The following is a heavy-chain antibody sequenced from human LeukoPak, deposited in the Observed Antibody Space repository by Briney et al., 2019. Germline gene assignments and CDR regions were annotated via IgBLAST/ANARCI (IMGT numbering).Heavy chain of an antibody. D-gene: IGHD3-9*01. Sequence: GGSLRLSCAATGFTFSSYWMHWVRQAPGKGPVWLARINSDGYSISYADSVKGRFTISRDNAKKTLYLQMNTLRAEDTAMYYCAKDEYDILTGYFDYWGQGTLVTVSS. CDR1: GFTFSSYW. V-gene: IGHV3-74*01. CDR2: INSDGYSI. CDR3: AKDEYDILTGYFDY. J-gene: IGHJ4*02.